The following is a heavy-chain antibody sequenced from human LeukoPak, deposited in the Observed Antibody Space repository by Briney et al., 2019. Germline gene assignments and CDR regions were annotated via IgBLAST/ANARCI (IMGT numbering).Heavy chain of an antibody. CDR3: ARSSPMMVVVEPDYYYGMDV. Sequence: ASVTVSCKASGFIFIGHALQWVRQAPGQRLEWMGWINAVEGNTKYSEKFQDKITLTRDKSASTVYMELNSLSFEDTAVYYCARSSPMMVVVEPDYYYGMDVWGQGTTVIVSS. CDR2: INAVEGNT. CDR1: GFIFIGHA. V-gene: IGHV1-3*01. D-gene: IGHD3-22*01. J-gene: IGHJ6*02.